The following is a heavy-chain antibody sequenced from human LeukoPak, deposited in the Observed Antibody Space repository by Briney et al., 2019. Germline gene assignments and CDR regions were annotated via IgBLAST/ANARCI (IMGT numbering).Heavy chain of an antibody. CDR1: GYTFTSYA. Sequence: GASVKVSCKASGYTFTSYAMNWVRQAPGQGLEWMGWINTNTGNPTYAQGFTGRFVFSLDTSVSTAYLQISSLKAEDTAVYYCARDGYYYDSSGYYRHYYYYYMDVWGKGTTVTVSS. CDR2: INTNTGNP. CDR3: ARDGYYYDSSGYYRHYYYYYMDV. D-gene: IGHD3-22*01. V-gene: IGHV7-4-1*02. J-gene: IGHJ6*03.